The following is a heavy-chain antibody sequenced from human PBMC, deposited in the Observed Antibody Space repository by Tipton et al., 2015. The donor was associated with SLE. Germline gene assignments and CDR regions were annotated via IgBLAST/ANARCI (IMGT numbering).Heavy chain of an antibody. CDR2: IYYSGST. CDR1: GVSISSYY. J-gene: IGHJ4*02. Sequence: TLSLTCTVSGVSISSYYWSWIRQPPGKGLEWIGYIYYSGSTNYNPSLKSRVTLSVDTSKNQFSLKLSSVTAADTAVYYCARLVSWPYYFDYWGQGTLVTVSS. CDR3: ARLVSWPYYFDY. D-gene: IGHD6-13*01. V-gene: IGHV4-59*12.